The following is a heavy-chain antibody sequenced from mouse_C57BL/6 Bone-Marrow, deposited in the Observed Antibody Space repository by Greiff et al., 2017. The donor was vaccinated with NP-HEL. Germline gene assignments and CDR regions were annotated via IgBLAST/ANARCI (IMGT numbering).Heavy chain of an antibody. Sequence: EVKLMESGEGLVKPGGSLKLSCAASGFTFSSYAMSWVRQTPEKRLEWVAYISSGGDYIYYADTVKGRFTISRDNARTTLYLQMSILKSEDTAMYYCTRDLHYGSSFYYAMDYWGQGTSVTVSS. J-gene: IGHJ4*01. CDR1: GFTFSSYA. CDR3: TRDLHYGSSFYYAMDY. V-gene: IGHV5-9-1*02. CDR2: ISSGGDYI. D-gene: IGHD1-1*01.